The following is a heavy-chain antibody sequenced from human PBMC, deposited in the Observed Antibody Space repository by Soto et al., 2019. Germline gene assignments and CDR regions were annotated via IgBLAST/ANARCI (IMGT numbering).Heavy chain of an antibody. CDR2: IYYSGYT. CDR3: ARHSGSYYRHWDY. D-gene: IGHD1-26*01. J-gene: IGHJ4*02. Sequence: SETLSLTCTVSGGSIISSTYYWGWIRQSPGKGLEWIGSIYYSGYTYYSPSLKSRVTISVDTSKNQFSLRLTSLTAADTGVFYCARHSGSYYRHWDYWGQGTLVTVSS. V-gene: IGHV4-39*01. CDR1: GGSIISSTYY.